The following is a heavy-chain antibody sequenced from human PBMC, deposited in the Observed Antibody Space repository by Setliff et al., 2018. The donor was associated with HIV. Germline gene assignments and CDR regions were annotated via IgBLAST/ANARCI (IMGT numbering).Heavy chain of an antibody. CDR2: IYPGNSDT. CDR1: GYTFSNYC. Sequence: GESLKISCKGSGYTFSNYCIAWVRQMPGKGLEWMGIIYPGNSDTTYSPSFQGQVTISADKSISTAYLQWSSLKASDTAMYYCVRYIGAAAGYIDHWGQGTRVTVSS. CDR3: VRYIGAAAGYIDH. D-gene: IGHD6-25*01. J-gene: IGHJ4*02. V-gene: IGHV5-51*01.